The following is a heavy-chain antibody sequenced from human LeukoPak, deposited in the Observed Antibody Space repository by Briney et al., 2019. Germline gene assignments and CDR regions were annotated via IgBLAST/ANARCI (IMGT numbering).Heavy chain of an antibody. J-gene: IGHJ4*02. CDR1: GFTFSSHA. CDR2: ISGSGGST. Sequence: GGSLRLSCAASGFTFSSHAMSWVRQAPGKGLEWVSAISGSGGSTYYADSVKGRFTISRDNSKNTLYLQMNSLRAEDTAVYYCAISKPYYDFWSGYLTTFDYWGQGTLVTVSS. D-gene: IGHD3-3*01. V-gene: IGHV3-23*01. CDR3: AISKPYYDFWSGYLTTFDY.